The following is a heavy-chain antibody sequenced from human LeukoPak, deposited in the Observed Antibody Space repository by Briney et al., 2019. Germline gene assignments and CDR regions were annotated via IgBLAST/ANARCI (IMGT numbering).Heavy chain of an antibody. CDR2: FDPEDGET. CDR3: ARLQTYYYDSSGPYFDY. CDR1: GYTLTELS. V-gene: IGHV1-24*01. D-gene: IGHD3-22*01. Sequence: ASVKVSCKVSGYTLTELSMHWVRQAPGKGLEWMGGFDPEDGETIYAQKFQGRVTMTTDTSTSTAYMELRSLRSDDTAVDYCARLQTYYYDSSGPYFDYWGQGTLVTVSS. J-gene: IGHJ4*02.